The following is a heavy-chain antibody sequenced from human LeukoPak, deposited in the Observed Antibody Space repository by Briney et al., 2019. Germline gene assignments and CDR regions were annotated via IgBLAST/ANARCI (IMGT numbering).Heavy chain of an antibody. CDR3: ARHDGDYSDYFDY. J-gene: IGHJ4*02. CDR2: IRYDGSNK. D-gene: IGHD4-17*01. CDR1: GFTFSYYG. V-gene: IGHV3-30*02. Sequence: GGSLRLSCAASGFTFSYYGIHWVRQAPGKGLEWVAFIRYDGSNKYYADSVKGRFTISRDNAKNSLYLQMNSLRAEDTAVYYCARHDGDYSDYFDYWGQGTLVTVSS.